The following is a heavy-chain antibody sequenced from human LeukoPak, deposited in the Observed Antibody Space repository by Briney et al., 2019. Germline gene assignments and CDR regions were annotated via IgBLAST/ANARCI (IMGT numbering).Heavy chain of an antibody. J-gene: IGHJ3*02. CDR2: ISSSGST. CDR1: GDSISSGDYY. Sequence: SETLSLTCTVSGDSISSGDYYWSWIRQPAGKGLEWIGRISSSGSTNYNPSLKSRVTISVDTSKNQFSLKLSSVTAADTAVYYCARGNLRVRYFDWLLPEWAFDIWGQGTMVTVSS. CDR3: ARGNLRVRYFDWLLPEWAFDI. D-gene: IGHD3-9*01. V-gene: IGHV4-61*02.